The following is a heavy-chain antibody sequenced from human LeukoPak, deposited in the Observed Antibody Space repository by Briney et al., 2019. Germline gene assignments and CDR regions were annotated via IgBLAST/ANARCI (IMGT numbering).Heavy chain of an antibody. CDR3: SRDSGYSYADDY. J-gene: IGHJ4*02. CDR2: ISGSGGST. Sequence: GGSLRLSCAASGFTFSSYAMSWVRQAPGKGLEWVSAISGSGGSTYYADSVKGRFTISRDNSKNTLYLQMNSLRAEDTAVYYCSRDSGYSYADDYWGQGTLVTVSS. D-gene: IGHD5-18*01. CDR1: GFTFSSYA. V-gene: IGHV3-23*01.